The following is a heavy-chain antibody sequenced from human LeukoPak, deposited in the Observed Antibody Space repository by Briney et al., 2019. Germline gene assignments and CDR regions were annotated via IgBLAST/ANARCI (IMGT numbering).Heavy chain of an antibody. Sequence: GGSLRLSCAASGFTFDDYGMSWVRQAPGKGLEWVSGINWNGGSTGYADSVKGRFTISRDNAKNSLYLQMSSLRAEDTALYYCARVFDSSGWSDAFDIWGQGTMVTVSS. CDR3: ARVFDSSGWSDAFDI. J-gene: IGHJ3*02. CDR1: GFTFDDYG. CDR2: INWNGGST. V-gene: IGHV3-20*04. D-gene: IGHD6-19*01.